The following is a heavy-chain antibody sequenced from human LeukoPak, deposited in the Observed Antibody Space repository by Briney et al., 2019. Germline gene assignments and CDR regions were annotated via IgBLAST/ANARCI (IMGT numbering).Heavy chain of an antibody. CDR3: ARRRGYSGYDRGYYFDY. CDR1: GGSISSYY. J-gene: IGHJ4*02. V-gene: IGHV4-59*01. Sequence: PSETLSLTCTVPGGSISSYYWSWIRQPPGKGLEWIGYIYYSGSTNYNPSLKSRVTISVDTSKNQFSLKLSSVTAADTAVYYCARRRGYSGYDRGYYFDYWGQGTLVTVSS. D-gene: IGHD5-12*01. CDR2: IYYSGST.